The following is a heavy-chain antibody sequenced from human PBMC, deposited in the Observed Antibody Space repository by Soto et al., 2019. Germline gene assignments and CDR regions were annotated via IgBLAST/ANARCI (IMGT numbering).Heavy chain of an antibody. CDR2: IWYDGSNK. V-gene: IGHV3-33*01. CDR3: ARDLGSGSYPNFDY. CDR1: GCTFSSYG. J-gene: IGHJ4*02. Sequence: VGSLRLSCSASGCTFSSYGMHWVRQAPGKGLEWVAVIWYDGSNKYYSDSVKGRFTISRDNSKNTLYLQMNSLRAEGTAVYYCARDLGSGSYPNFDYWGQGTLVTVSS. D-gene: IGHD1-26*01.